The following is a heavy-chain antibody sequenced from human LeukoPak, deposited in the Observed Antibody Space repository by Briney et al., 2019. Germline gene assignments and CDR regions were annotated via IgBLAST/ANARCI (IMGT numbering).Heavy chain of an antibody. CDR2: ISSSSSTI. D-gene: IGHD3-22*01. V-gene: IGHV3-48*01. Sequence: GGSLRLSFSASGFTFSSYSMNWVRQAPGKGLEWVSYISSSSSTIYYADSVKGRFALSRDNAKNSLYLQMNSLRAEDTAVYYCARDHHRRLYDSQARNTFDIWGQGTMVTVSS. CDR1: GFTFSSYS. CDR3: ARDHHRRLYDSQARNTFDI. J-gene: IGHJ3*02.